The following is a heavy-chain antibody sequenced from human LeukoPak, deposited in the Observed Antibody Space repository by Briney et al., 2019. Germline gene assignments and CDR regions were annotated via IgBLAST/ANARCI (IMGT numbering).Heavy chain of an antibody. CDR1: GGSISSSNW. CDR2: IYYSGST. CDR3: ARHVASGIAVAGTVSWFDP. J-gene: IGHJ5*02. V-gene: IGHV4-39*01. D-gene: IGHD6-19*01. Sequence: SETLSLTCAVSGGSISSSNWWSWVRQPPGKGLEWIGSIYYSGSTYYNPSLKSRVTISVDTSKNQFSLKLSSVTAADTAVYYCARHVASGIAVAGTVSWFDPWGQGTLVTVSS.